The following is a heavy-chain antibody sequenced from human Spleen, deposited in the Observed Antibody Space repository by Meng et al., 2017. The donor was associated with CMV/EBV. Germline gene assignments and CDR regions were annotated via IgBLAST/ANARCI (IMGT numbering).Heavy chain of an antibody. J-gene: IGHJ4*02. Sequence: GESLKISCAASGFSFSNYWMNWVRQAPGKGLEWVANIKQDGSEKYYVDSVKGRFAISRDKAEKSLSLQMNRLRAEDTAVYYCAHSPDYWGQGTLVTVSS. D-gene: IGHD4-11*01. V-gene: IGHV3-7*01. CDR2: IKQDGSEK. CDR1: GFSFSNYW. CDR3: AHSPDY.